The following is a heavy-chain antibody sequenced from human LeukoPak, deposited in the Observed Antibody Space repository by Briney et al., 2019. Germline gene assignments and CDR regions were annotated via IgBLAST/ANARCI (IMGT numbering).Heavy chain of an antibody. CDR2: IYPGDSDT. V-gene: IGHV5-51*01. D-gene: IGHD1-7*01. CDR3: ATITGTTGSLDY. Sequence: GEPLEISCKGSGSRFTSYWIGGVRQLPGKGLEGMGIIYPGDSDTRYSPSFQGQVTISAHKSISTAYLQWSSLKASDTAMYYCATITGTTGSLDYWGQGPLVTVSS. J-gene: IGHJ4*02. CDR1: GSRFTSYW.